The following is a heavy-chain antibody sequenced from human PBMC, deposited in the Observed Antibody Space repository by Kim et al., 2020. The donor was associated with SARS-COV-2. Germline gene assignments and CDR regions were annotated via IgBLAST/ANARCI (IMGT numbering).Heavy chain of an antibody. D-gene: IGHD2-15*01. J-gene: IGHJ4*02. CDR3: ARKRSRPYYFDY. CDR1: GGSFSGYY. V-gene: IGHV4-34*01. CDR2: INHSGST. Sequence: SETLSLTCAVYGGSFSGYYWSWIRQPPGKGLEWIGEINHSGSTNYNPSLKSRVTISVDTSKNQFSLKLSSVTAADTAVYYCARKRSRPYYFDYWGQATL.